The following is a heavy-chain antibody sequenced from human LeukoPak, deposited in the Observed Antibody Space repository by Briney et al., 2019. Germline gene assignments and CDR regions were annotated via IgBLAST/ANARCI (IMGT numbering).Heavy chain of an antibody. Sequence: ASVKVSCKASGYTFTGYYMHWERQAPGQGLEWMGWINPNSGGTNYAQKFQGWVTMTRDTSISTAYMELSRLRSDDTAVYYCAREGYDSSGYYAFDIWGQGTMVTVSS. CDR3: AREGYDSSGYYAFDI. V-gene: IGHV1-2*04. D-gene: IGHD3-22*01. J-gene: IGHJ3*02. CDR1: GYTFTGYY. CDR2: INPNSGGT.